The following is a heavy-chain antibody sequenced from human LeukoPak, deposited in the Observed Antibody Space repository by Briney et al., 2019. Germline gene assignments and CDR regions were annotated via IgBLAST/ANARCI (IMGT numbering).Heavy chain of an antibody. D-gene: IGHD2-2*01. CDR1: GYAFTGSY. V-gene: IGHV1-2*02. J-gene: IGHJ4*02. CDR2: INPNNGFT. CDR3: ARALPPEPAARDHDY. Sequence: PRASVKVSCKAAGYAFTGSYIHWVRQAPGQGLEWMGWINPNNGFTAYAQNFQGRVTMTRDTSISTAYMELRSLRSDDTAVYYCARALPPEPAARDHDYWGQGTLVTVSS.